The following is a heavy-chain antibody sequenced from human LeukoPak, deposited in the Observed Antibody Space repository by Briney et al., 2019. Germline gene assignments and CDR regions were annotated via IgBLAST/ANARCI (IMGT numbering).Heavy chain of an antibody. Sequence: SVNVSLTASGGTFSSYAISWVRQAPGQGLEWMGGIIPIFGTANYAQKFQGRVTITADESTSTAYMELSSLRSEDTAVYYCARDRVDTAMVTSYYGMDVWGQGTTVTVSS. CDR1: GGTFSSYA. V-gene: IGHV1-69*01. D-gene: IGHD5-18*01. CDR2: IIPIFGTA. CDR3: ARDRVDTAMVTSYYGMDV. J-gene: IGHJ6*02.